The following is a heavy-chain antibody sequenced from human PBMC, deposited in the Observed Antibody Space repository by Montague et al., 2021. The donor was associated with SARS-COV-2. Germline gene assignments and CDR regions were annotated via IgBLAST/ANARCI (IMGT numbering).Heavy chain of an antibody. D-gene: IGHD3-3*01. CDR2: VSGGDIV. CDR1: GFTFSDYA. Sequence: SLRLSCAASGFTFSDYAMSWVRQAPGKGLEWVSSVSGGDIVFYANSVRGRFTISRDNSKNTLYLGMNSLRADDMAVYYCAKETTFGVVTSIDFWGQGTLVTVSS. V-gene: IGHV3-23*01. J-gene: IGHJ4*02. CDR3: AKETTFGVVTSIDF.